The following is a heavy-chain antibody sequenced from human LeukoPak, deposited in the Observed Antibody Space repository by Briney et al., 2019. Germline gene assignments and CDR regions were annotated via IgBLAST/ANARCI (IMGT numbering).Heavy chain of an antibody. J-gene: IGHJ3*02. CDR3: ARQTNPYSSSWSRRAFDI. V-gene: IGHV4-34*01. Sequence: SETLSLTCAVYGGSFSGYYWSWIRQPPGKGLEWIGEINHSGSTNYNPSLKSRVTISVDTSKNQFSLKLGSVTAADTAVYYCARQTNPYSSSWSRRAFDIWGQGTMVTVSS. CDR2: INHSGST. CDR1: GGSFSGYY. D-gene: IGHD6-13*01.